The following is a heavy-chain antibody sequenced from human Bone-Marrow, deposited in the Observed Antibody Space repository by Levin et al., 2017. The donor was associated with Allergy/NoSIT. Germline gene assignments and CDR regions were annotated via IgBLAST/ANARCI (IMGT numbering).Heavy chain of an antibody. V-gene: IGHV1-18*01. CDR1: GYTFTSYG. D-gene: IGHD3-3*01. CDR2: ISAYNGNT. CDR3: ARDYYDFWSGYAYYYYGMDV. Sequence: GESLKISCKASGYTFTSYGISWVRQAPGQGLEWMGWISAYNGNTNYAQKLQGRVTMTTDTSTSTAYMELRSLRSDDTAVYYCARDYYDFWSGYAYYYYGMDVWGQGTTVTVSS. J-gene: IGHJ6*02.